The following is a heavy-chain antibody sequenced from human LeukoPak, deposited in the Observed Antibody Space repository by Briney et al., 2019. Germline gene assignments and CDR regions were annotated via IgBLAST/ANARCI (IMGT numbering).Heavy chain of an antibody. CDR3: AAGLVVITTHDAFDI. D-gene: IGHD3-22*01. CDR1: GYTFTSYD. Sequence: GASVKVSCKASGYTFTSYDINWVRQATGQGLEWMGWMNPNSGNTGYAQKFQGRVTMTRNTSISTAYMELSSLRSEDTAVYYCAAGLVVITTHDAFDIWGQGTMVTVSS. J-gene: IGHJ3*02. CDR2: MNPNSGNT. V-gene: IGHV1-8*01.